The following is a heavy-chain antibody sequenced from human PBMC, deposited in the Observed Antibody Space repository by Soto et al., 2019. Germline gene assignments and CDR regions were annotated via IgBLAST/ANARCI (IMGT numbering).Heavy chain of an antibody. J-gene: IGHJ3*02. CDR2: ISAYNGNT. V-gene: IGHV1-18*01. D-gene: IGHD3-9*01. CDR3: ARVVPYYDILTGPHDAFDI. CDR1: GYTFTNYG. Sequence: GASVKVSCKASGYTFTNYGISWVRQAPGQGLEWMGWISAYNGNTNYAQKLQGRVTVTTDTSTSTAYMELRSLRSDDTAVYYCARVVPYYDILTGPHDAFDIWGQGTMVTVSS.